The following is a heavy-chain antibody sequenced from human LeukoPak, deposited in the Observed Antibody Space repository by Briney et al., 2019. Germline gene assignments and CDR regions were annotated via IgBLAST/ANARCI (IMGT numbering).Heavy chain of an antibody. D-gene: IGHD6-13*01. V-gene: IGHV3-7*04. CDR2: IKQDGSEK. CDR1: GFIFSGYW. CDR3: ARVRYTSSWYYFDS. J-gene: IGHJ4*02. Sequence: GGSLRLSCAASGFIFSGYWMSWVRQAPGKGLEWVANIKQDGSEKYHVDSVKGRFTISRDSAKNSLYLQMNSLRAEDTAVYYCARVRYTSSWYYFDSWGQGTLVTVSS.